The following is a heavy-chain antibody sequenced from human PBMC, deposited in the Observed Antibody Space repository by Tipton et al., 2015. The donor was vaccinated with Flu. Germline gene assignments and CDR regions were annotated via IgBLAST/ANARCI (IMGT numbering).Heavy chain of an antibody. CDR1: GGSISSYY. J-gene: IGHJ5*02. CDR2: ISSSGST. V-gene: IGHV4-59*12. CDR3: ARRDYSNYVSEPKNWFDP. Sequence: GLVKPSETLSLTCTVSGGSISSYYWTWIRQPPGKGLEWIGYISSSGSTNYNPSLKSRVNISVDTSKNQFSLKLSSVTAADTAVYYCARRDYSNYVSEPKNWFDPWGQGTLDTVSS. D-gene: IGHD4-11*01.